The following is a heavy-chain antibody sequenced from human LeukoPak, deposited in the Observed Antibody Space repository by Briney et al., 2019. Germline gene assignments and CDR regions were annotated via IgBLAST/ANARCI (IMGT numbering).Heavy chain of an antibody. Sequence: GASVKVSCKTSGYTFTIYGLSWVRQAPGQGLEWMGWISAYNGNTNYAQNLQGRLTMTTDTSTSTAYMELRSLRSDDTAVYYCARGTGTTGESIDYWGQGTLVTVSS. CDR3: ARGTGTTGESIDY. J-gene: IGHJ4*02. D-gene: IGHD1-1*01. V-gene: IGHV1-18*01. CDR1: GYTFTIYG. CDR2: ISAYNGNT.